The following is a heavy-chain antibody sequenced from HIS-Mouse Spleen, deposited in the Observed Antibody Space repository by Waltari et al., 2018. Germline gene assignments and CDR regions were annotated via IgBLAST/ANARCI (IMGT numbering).Heavy chain of an antibody. CDR3: AREIPYSSSWYDWYFDL. J-gene: IGHJ2*01. D-gene: IGHD6-13*01. CDR1: GGSISSSSYY. V-gene: IGHV4-39*07. Sequence: QLQLQESGPGLVKPSETLSLTCTVSGGSISSSSYYWGWIRQPPGKGRVWIGRIHYSRRTCYNPTPKRRVTISGDTSKNQFSLKLSSVTAADTAVYYCAREIPYSSSWYDWYFDLWGRGTLVTVSS. CDR2: IHYSRRT.